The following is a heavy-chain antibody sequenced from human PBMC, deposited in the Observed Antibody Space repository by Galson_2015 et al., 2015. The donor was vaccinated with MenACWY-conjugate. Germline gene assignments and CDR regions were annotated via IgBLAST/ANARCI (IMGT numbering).Heavy chain of an antibody. J-gene: IGHJ6*03. V-gene: IGHV3-11*05. CDR1: GFTFSDYY. CDR3: ARAAISNYYHYVDV. Sequence: SLRLSCAASGFTFSDYYMSWIRQAPGKGLEWVSYISSSSSYTNYADSVKGRFTISRDNAKNSLYLQMNSLRAEDTAVYYCARAAISNYYHYVDVWGKGTTVTVSS. CDR2: ISSSSSYT. D-gene: IGHD3-9*01.